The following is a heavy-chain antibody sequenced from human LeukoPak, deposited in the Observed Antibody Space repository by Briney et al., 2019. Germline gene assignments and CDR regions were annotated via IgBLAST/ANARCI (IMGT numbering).Heavy chain of an antibody. J-gene: IGHJ4*02. CDR3: ARGLMDGHDFDY. Sequence: ASVKVSCKSSGYSFTGHYMHWLRQAPGQGLEWMGWINPNSGGTNYAQKFQGRVTMTRDTSISTGYMELSRLRSDDTAVYYCARGLMDGHDFDYWGQGTLVTVSS. D-gene: IGHD3-3*01. V-gene: IGHV1-2*02. CDR1: GYSFTGHY. CDR2: INPNSGGT.